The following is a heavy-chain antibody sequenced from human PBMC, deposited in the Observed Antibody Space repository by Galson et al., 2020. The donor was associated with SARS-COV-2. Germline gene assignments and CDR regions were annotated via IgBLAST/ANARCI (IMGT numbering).Heavy chain of an antibody. V-gene: IGHV5-51*01. J-gene: IGHJ6*02. CDR3: ARWCSCTGVRCYLYYSGLDV. Sequence: GESLKISCETSGFTFTNPLIAWVRQTPGKGLGWMGFISPDAAAIRYNPSLHGHVTISVDKSINTAYLQWSSLEASDTAMYYCARWCSCTGVRCYLYYSGLDVWGQGTTVAVSS. CDR1: GFTFTNPL. CDR2: ISPDAAAI. D-gene: IGHD2-15*01.